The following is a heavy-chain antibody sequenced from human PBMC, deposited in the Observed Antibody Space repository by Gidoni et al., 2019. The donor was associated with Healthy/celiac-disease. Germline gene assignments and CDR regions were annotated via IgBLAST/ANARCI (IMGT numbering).Heavy chain of an antibody. Sequence: QLQLVESGGGLVKPGGSLRLYCAASGFTFSDSYMSWIRQAPGKGLEWVSYISSSGSTIYYADSVKGRFTISRDNAKNSLYLQMNSLRAEDTAVYYCARESVYCSGGRCYFNDAFDIWGQGTMVTVSS. CDR2: ISSSGSTI. CDR1: GFTFSDSY. D-gene: IGHD2-15*01. V-gene: IGHV3-11*01. CDR3: ARESVYCSGGRCYFNDAFDI. J-gene: IGHJ3*02.